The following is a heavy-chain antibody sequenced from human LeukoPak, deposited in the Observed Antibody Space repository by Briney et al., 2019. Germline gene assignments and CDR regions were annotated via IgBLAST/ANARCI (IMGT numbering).Heavy chain of an antibody. V-gene: IGHV1-18*01. CDR2: ISAYNGNT. D-gene: IGHD1-26*01. CDR1: GYTFTSYG. J-gene: IGHJ1*01. Sequence: ASVKVSCKASGYTFTSYGISWVRQAPGQGLEWMGWISAYNGNTNYAQKLQGRVTMTTDISTSTAYMELRSLRSDDTAVYYCARDWRELLPRGEYFQHWGQGTLVTVSS. CDR3: ARDWRELLPRGEYFQH.